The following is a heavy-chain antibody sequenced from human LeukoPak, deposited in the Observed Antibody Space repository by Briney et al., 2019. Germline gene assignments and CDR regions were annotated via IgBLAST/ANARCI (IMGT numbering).Heavy chain of an antibody. D-gene: IGHD3-22*01. J-gene: IGHJ3*02. CDR2: INSDGSST. CDR3: ARGGYHYDTSGYNDAFDI. CDR1: GFTFSSYW. V-gene: IGHV3-74*01. Sequence: GGSLRLSCAGSGFTFSSYWMHWVRQAPGKGLVWVSRINSDGSSTRYADSVKSRFTMSRDNAKNTLYLQMNSLRAEDTAVYYCARGGYHYDTSGYNDAFDIWGQGTMVTVSS.